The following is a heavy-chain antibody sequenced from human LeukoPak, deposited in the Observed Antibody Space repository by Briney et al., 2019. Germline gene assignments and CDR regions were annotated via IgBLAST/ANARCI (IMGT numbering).Heavy chain of an antibody. D-gene: IGHD1-26*01. V-gene: IGHV4-59*01. CDR3: ARVGSNWYFDL. CDR2: IYYSGST. CDR1: GGSISSYY. Sequence: SETLSLTCTVSGGSISSYYWSWIRQPPGKGLEWIGYIYYSGSTNYNPSLKSRVTISVDTSKNQFSLKLSSVTAADTAVYYCARVGSNWYFDLWGRGTLVTVSS. J-gene: IGHJ2*01.